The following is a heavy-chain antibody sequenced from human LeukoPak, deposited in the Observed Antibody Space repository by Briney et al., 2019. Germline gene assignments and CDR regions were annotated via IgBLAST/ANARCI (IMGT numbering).Heavy chain of an antibody. Sequence: PSETLSLTCAVYGGSFSGYYWSWIRQPPGKGLEWIGEINHSGSTNYNPSLKSRVTISVDTSKNQFSLKLSSVTAADTAVYYCARDYYDSSGYYYHDYWGQGTLVTVSS. V-gene: IGHV4-34*01. CDR2: INHSGST. CDR1: GGSFSGYY. CDR3: ARDYYDSSGYYYHDY. D-gene: IGHD3-22*01. J-gene: IGHJ4*02.